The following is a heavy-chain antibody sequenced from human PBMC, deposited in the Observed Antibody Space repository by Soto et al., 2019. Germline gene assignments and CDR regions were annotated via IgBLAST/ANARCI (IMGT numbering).Heavy chain of an antibody. CDR2: MNPNSGNT. V-gene: IGHV1-8*01. CDR3: ARGGAGYCSGGSCYRY. CDR1: GYTFTSYD. D-gene: IGHD2-15*01. Sequence: ASVKVSCKASGYTFTSYDINWVRQATGQGLEWMGWMNPNSGNTGYAQKFQGRVTMTRNTSISTAYMELSSLRSEDTAVYYCARGGAGYCSGGSCYRYWGQGTLVTVSS. J-gene: IGHJ4*02.